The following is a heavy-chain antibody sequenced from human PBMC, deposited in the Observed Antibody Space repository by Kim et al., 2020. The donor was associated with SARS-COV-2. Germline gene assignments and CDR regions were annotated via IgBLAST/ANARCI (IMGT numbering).Heavy chain of an antibody. J-gene: IGHJ4*02. CDR1: GGSISSSSYY. D-gene: IGHD6-19*01. CDR3: ARQTIAVAETDY. Sequence: SETLSLTCTVPGGSISSSSYYWGWIRQPPGKGLEWIGSIYYSGSTYYNPSLKSRVTISVDTSKNQFSLKLSSVTAADTAVYYCARQTIAVAETDYWGQGTLVTVSS. V-gene: IGHV4-39*01. CDR2: IYYSGST.